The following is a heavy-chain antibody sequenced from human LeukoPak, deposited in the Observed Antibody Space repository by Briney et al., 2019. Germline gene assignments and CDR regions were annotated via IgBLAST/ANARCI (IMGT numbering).Heavy chain of an antibody. CDR1: GYTFTSYD. Sequence: ASVKVSCKASGYTFTSYDINWVRQATGQGLEWMGWINPNSGGTNYAQKFQGRVTMTRDTSISTAYMELSRLRSDDTAVYYCARVSITMVRGGVGYYFDYWGQGTLVTVSS. V-gene: IGHV1-2*02. J-gene: IGHJ4*02. D-gene: IGHD3-10*01. CDR2: INPNSGGT. CDR3: ARVSITMVRGGVGYYFDY.